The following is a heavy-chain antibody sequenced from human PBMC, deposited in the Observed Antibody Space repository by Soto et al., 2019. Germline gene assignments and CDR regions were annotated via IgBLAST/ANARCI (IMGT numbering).Heavy chain of an antibody. Sequence: SETMSLTCGVAGGYFRGFYLTWIRKSRGKGLEWLGDINHVGITNYNPSLKSRVSIPVDTSKSQFSLKLSSVTAADTAVYYCARAHDFWGGRQQPIDSWGQGTLVTLSS. CDR3: ARAHDFWGGRQQPIDS. J-gene: IGHJ4*02. V-gene: IGHV4-34*01. CDR1: GGYFRGFY. CDR2: INHVGIT. D-gene: IGHD3-3*01.